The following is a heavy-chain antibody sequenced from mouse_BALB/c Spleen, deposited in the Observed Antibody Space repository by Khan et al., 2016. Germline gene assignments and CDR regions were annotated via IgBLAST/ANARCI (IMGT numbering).Heavy chain of an antibody. V-gene: IGHV4-1*02. Sequence: EVELVESGGGLVQPGGSLKLSCAASGFDFSRYWMSWVRQAPGKGLEWIGEINPDSSTINYTPSLKDKFIISRDNAKNTLYLQMGKVRSEDTALYYCASTFWYFDVWGAGTTVTVSS. CDR1: GFDFSRYW. CDR2: INPDSSTI. CDR3: ASTFWYFDV. J-gene: IGHJ1*01.